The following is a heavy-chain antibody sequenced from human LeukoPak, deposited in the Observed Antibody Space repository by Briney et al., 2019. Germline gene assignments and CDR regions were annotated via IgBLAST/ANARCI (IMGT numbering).Heavy chain of an antibody. CDR2: ISSSSSTI. D-gene: IGHD1-1*01. V-gene: IGHV3-48*04. Sequence: GGSLRLSCAASGFTFSSYSMNWVRQAPGKGLEWVSYISSSSSTIYYADSVKGRFTISRGNAKNSLYLQMNSLRTEDSAVYYCVRDPGTTVYYFDNWGQGTLVTVSS. CDR3: VRDPGTTVYYFDN. J-gene: IGHJ4*02. CDR1: GFTFSSYS.